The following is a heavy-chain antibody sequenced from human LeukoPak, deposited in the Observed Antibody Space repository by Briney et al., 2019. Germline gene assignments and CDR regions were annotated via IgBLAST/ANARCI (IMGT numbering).Heavy chain of an antibody. CDR1: GFIFDDNTV. Sequence: GGSLTLSCAACGFIFDDNTVMQWVRQAPGEGLEWVSAISWRTSSIGYADSVKGRFTISGDNAKKSLYLQMNSLRAEDTALYYCAKGETGTGFFDYWGQGTLVTVSA. J-gene: IGHJ4*02. CDR3: AKGETGTGFFDY. CDR2: ISWRTSSI. D-gene: IGHD1/OR15-1a*01. V-gene: IGHV3-9*01.